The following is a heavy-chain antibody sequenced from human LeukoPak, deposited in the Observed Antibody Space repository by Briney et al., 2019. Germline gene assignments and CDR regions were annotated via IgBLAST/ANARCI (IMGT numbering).Heavy chain of an antibody. CDR1: GGSISSYY. D-gene: IGHD3-22*01. J-gene: IGHJ4*02. Sequence: KTSETLSLTCTVSGGSISSYYWSWIRQPAGKGLEWIGRIYTSGSTNYNPSLKSRVTMSVDTSKNQFSLKLSSVTAADTDVYYCARDGHYYDSSGYYSYFDYWGQGTLVTVSS. V-gene: IGHV4-4*07. CDR2: IYTSGST. CDR3: ARDGHYYDSSGYYSYFDY.